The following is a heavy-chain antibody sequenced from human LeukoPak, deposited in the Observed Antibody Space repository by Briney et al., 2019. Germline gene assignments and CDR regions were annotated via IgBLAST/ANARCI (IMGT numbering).Heavy chain of an antibody. J-gene: IGHJ4*02. V-gene: IGHV5-51*01. D-gene: IGHD2/OR15-2a*01. CDR1: GYSFTNYW. CDR3: ATSMPSLADF. CDR2: IYPGDSDI. Sequence: GESLKISCKGSGYSFTNYWIGWVRQMPGKGLEWMGIIYPGDSDIRYSPSFQGQVTISTAESTRTAYLQWSSLKASDTAMYYCATSMPSLADFWGQGTLVTVSS.